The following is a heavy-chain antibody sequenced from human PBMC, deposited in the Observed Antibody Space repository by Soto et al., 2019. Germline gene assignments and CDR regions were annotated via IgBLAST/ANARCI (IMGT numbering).Heavy chain of an antibody. CDR3: AREKWGSGSRWLDP. D-gene: IGHD6-19*01. CDR2: INAGNGNT. CDR1: GYTFSSYY. Sequence: GASVKVSCKASGYTFSSYYMNWVRQAPGQGLEWMGWINAGNGNTKYSQKFQGRVTITRDTSASTAYMELSSLTSEDTAVYYCAREKWGSGSRWLDPWGQGTLVTVSS. V-gene: IGHV1-3*01. J-gene: IGHJ5*02.